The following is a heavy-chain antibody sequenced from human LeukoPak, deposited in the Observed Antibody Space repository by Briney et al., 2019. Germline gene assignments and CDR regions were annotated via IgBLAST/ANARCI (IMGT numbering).Heavy chain of an antibody. CDR2: ISSSSSYI. V-gene: IGHV3-21*01. CDR3: AKEKGVVVPAAIGAAVAGTSGYYYYYMDV. CDR1: GFTFSSYS. J-gene: IGHJ6*03. Sequence: GGSLRLSCAASGFTFSSYSMNWVRQAPGKGLEWVSSISSSSSYIYYADSVKGRFTISRDNAKNSLYLQMNSLRAEDTAVYYCAKEKGVVVPAAIGAAVAGTSGYYYYYMDVWGKGTTVTISS. D-gene: IGHD2-2*02.